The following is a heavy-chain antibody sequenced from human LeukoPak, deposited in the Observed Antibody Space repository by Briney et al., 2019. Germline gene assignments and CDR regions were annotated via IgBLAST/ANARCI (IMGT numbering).Heavy chain of an antibody. J-gene: IGHJ4*02. V-gene: IGHV3-30*02. Sequence: GGSLRLSCAASGFTFSSYAMSWVRQAPGKGLEWVAFIRYDGSNKYYADSVKGRFTISRDNSKNTLYLQMNSLRAEDTAVYYCAKDRELELRFDYWGQGTLVTVSS. CDR3: AKDRELELRFDY. CDR1: GFTFSSYA. D-gene: IGHD1-7*01. CDR2: IRYDGSNK.